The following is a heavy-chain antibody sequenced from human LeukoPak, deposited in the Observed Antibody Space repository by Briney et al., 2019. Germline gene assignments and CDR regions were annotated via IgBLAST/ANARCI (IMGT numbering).Heavy chain of an antibody. CDR2: INHSGST. D-gene: IGHD3-3*01. CDR3: ARGRRYYDFWSGYLGNWFDP. Sequence: PSETLSLTCTVSGGSISSSSYYWGWIRQPPGKGLEWIGEINHSGSTNYNPSLKSRVTISVDTSKNQFSLKLSSVTAADTAVYYCARGRRYYDFWSGYLGNWFDPWGQGTLVTVSS. CDR1: GGSISSSSYY. V-gene: IGHV4-39*07. J-gene: IGHJ5*02.